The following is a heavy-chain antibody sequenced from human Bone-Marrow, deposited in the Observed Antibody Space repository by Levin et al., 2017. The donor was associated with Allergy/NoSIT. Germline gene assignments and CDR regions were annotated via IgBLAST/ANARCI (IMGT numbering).Heavy chain of an antibody. V-gene: IGHV4-4*07. Sequence: LSLPFPFSLSSLLFSSFSWIRQSAGTGLQWLGRVFLTGTTDYNPSLRGRLSISFSPSKKQFSLNLDSVTAADTAVYFCARDTGYGNNYYFDLWGRGILVTVSS. CDR1: LSSLLFSS. D-gene: IGHD4-23*01. CDR3: ARDTGYGNNYYFDL. CDR2: VFLTGTT. J-gene: IGHJ2*01.